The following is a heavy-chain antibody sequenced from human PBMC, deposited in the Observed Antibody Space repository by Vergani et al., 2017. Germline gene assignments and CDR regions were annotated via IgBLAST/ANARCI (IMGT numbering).Heavy chain of an antibody. CDR1: GGSFSGYY. J-gene: IGHJ6*03. D-gene: IGHD3-3*01. CDR2: ISYDGSNK. Sequence: QVQLQQWGAGLLKPSETLSLTCAVYGGSFSGYYWSWIRQPPGKGLAWVAVISYDGSNKYYADSVKGRFTISRDNSKNTPYLQMNSLRAEDTAVYYCAKDGPIFGVVIRSYYMDVWGKGTTVTVSS. V-gene: IGHV3-30*18. CDR3: AKDGPIFGVVIRSYYMDV.